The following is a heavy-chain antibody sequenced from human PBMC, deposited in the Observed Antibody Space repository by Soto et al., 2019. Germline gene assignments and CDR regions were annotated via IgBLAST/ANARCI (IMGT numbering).Heavy chain of an antibody. CDR3: ARHPERIAQIGWFDP. CDR2: ISSSSSTI. CDR1: GFTLSSYS. V-gene: IGHV3-48*01. J-gene: IGHJ5*02. D-gene: IGHD6-13*01. Sequence: GWSLGLSCAASGFTLSSYSMNLVRQAPGKGLEWVSYISSSSSTIYYADSVKGRFTISRDNAKNSLYLQMNSLRAEYTAVYYCARHPERIAQIGWFDPWGEGT.